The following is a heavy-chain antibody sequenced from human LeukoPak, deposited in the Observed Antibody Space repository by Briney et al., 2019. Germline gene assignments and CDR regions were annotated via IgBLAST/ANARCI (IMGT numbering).Heavy chain of an antibody. D-gene: IGHD6-13*01. V-gene: IGHV1-69*13. CDR3: ARHSSSWYREYFLR. CDR1: GGTFSFYA. J-gene: IGHJ1*01. CDR2: IIPIFGTA. Sequence: SVKVSCKAAGGTFSFYAIGWVRQAPGQGLEWMGGIIPIFGTANYAQKFQGRVTITAEESTSTAYMELSSLRSEDTAAYYCARHSSSWYREYFLRWAQGTLVTVSS.